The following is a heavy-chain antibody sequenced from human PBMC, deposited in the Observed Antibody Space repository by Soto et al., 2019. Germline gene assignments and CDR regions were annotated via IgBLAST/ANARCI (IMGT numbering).Heavy chain of an antibody. D-gene: IGHD3-10*01. CDR1: GDSINGYS. Sequence: SETLSLSCTVSGDSINGYSWSWIRQPPGKGLEWIGYIYNSGSTTYNPSLKSRLTMSIDTSEKQFSLKLSSVTAADTAVYYCAGDYGSGSYRFDYWGQGALVTVSS. CDR2: IYNSGST. V-gene: IGHV4-59*01. CDR3: AGDYGSGSYRFDY. J-gene: IGHJ4*02.